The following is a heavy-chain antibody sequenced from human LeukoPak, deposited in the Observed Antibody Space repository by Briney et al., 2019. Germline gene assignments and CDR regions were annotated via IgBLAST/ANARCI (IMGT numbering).Heavy chain of an antibody. Sequence: PSETLSFTCAVYGGSFSDYYWSWIRQSPGKGLEWIGEINHSGSTNYHPSLKRRVTISIDRSKTQFSLNLGSVTAADTGLYYCARGRIPYYHSYGMDVWGQGTTVTVSS. CDR1: GGSFSDYY. CDR2: INHSGST. D-gene: IGHD2-15*01. J-gene: IGHJ6*02. V-gene: IGHV4-34*01. CDR3: ARGRIPYYHSYGMDV.